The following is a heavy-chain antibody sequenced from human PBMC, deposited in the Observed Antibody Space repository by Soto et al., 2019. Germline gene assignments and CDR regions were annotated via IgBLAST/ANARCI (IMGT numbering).Heavy chain of an antibody. CDR2: ISGSGGSS. D-gene: IGHD6-19*01. CDR3: ALQQAVAGTTNWFDP. J-gene: IGHJ5*02. CDR1: GFTFSSYA. Sequence: GSLRLSCAASGFTFSSYAMSWVRQAPGKGLEWVSVISGSGGSSYYADSVKGRFTISRDNSKNTLYLQMNSLRAEDTAVYYCALQQAVAGTTNWFDPWGQGTLVTVSS. V-gene: IGHV3-23*01.